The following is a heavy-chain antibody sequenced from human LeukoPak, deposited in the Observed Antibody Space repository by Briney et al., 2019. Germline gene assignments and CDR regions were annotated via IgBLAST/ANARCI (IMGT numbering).Heavy chain of an antibody. CDR2: ISYDGSNK. CDR3: ASPDYSSSWYGGNWFDP. Sequence: PGGSLRLSCAASGFTFSSYAVHWVRQAPGKGLEWVAVISYDGSNKYYADSVKGRFTISRDNSKNTLYLQMNSLRAEDTAVYYCASPDYSSSWYGGNWFDPWGQGTVVTVSS. V-gene: IGHV3-30-3*01. CDR1: GFTFSSYA. D-gene: IGHD6-13*01. J-gene: IGHJ5*02.